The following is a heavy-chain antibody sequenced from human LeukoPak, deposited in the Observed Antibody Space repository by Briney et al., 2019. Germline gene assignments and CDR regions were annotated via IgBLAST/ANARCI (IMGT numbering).Heavy chain of an antibody. D-gene: IGHD4-17*01. CDR3: ARQDYGDYQFDY. V-gene: IGHV3-20*01. Sequence: GGSLRLSCAASGLPFSSYWMSWVGQAPGKGLEWVSGINWNGGSTGYADSVKGRFNISRDNAKNSLYLQMNSLRAEDTALYHCARQDYGDYQFDYWGQGTLVTVSS. J-gene: IGHJ4*02. CDR2: INWNGGST. CDR1: GLPFSSYW.